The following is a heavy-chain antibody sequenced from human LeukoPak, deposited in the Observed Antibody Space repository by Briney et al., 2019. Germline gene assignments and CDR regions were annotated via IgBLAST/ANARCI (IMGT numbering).Heavy chain of an antibody. D-gene: IGHD3-16*01. CDR3: ASGGHLDY. V-gene: IGHV3-7*01. CDR2: INQDGQHGSEK. CDR1: GLTFRNFW. J-gene: IGHJ4*02. Sequence: PGGSLRLSCAASGLTFRNFWMSWVRQAPGKGLEWVANINQDGQHGSEKYYVDSVKGRFTISRDNAKNSLYLQMNSLRGDDTAVYYCASGGHLDYWGLGALVTVSS.